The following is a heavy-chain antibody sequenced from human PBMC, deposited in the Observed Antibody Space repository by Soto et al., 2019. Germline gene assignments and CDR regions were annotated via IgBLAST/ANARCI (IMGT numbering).Heavy chain of an antibody. CDR3: ARDRRGYSSGSYYHYGMDV. CDR2: INPSGGST. J-gene: IGHJ6*02. D-gene: IGHD3-10*01. V-gene: IGHV1-46*01. Sequence: QVQLVQSGAEVKKPGASVKVSCKASGYTFTSYYMHWVRQAPGQGLEWMGIINPSGGSTSYAQKFQGRVTMTRDTSTSTVYMELSSLRSEDTAVYYCARDRRGYSSGSYYHYGMDVWGQGTTVTVSS. CDR1: GYTFTSYY.